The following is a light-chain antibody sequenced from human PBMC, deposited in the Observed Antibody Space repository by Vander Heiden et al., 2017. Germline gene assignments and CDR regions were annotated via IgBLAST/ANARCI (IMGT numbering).Light chain of an antibody. CDR2: DAS. CDR1: QDISNY. CDR3: QQDDNLPIT. Sequence: DIQMTQSPSSLSAPVGDRVTITCQASQDISNYLNWYQQKPGKAPKLLIYDASNLETGVPSRFSGSGSGTDFTFTISSLQPEDIATYYCQQDDNLPITFGQGTLLEIK. J-gene: IGKJ5*01. V-gene: IGKV1-33*01.